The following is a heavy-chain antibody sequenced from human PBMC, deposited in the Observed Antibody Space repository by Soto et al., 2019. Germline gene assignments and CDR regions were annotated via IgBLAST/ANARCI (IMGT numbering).Heavy chain of an antibody. D-gene: IGHD3-9*01. V-gene: IGHV1-24*01. CDR3: ATDWRDYDILTGPRDYGMDV. CDR2: FDPEDGET. J-gene: IGHJ6*02. CDR1: GYTLTELF. Sequence: ASVKVSCKVSGYTLTELFMHWVRQAPGKGLEWMGGFDPEDGETIYAQKFQGRVTMTEDTSTDTAYLELSSLRSEDTAVYYCATDWRDYDILTGPRDYGMDVWGQGTTVTVSS.